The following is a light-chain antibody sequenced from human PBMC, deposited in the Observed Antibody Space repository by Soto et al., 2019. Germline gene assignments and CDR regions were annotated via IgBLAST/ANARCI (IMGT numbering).Light chain of an antibody. V-gene: IGKV3-20*01. CDR3: QQYGGSPPYT. Sequence: EIVLTQSPGTLSLSPGERATLSCRASQSVSSSYLAWYQQKPGRAPRLLIYGASSRATGIPARFSGSGSGTDFTLTISRLEPEDFAVYYCQQYGGSPPYTFGQGTKLEIK. CDR1: QSVSSSY. J-gene: IGKJ2*01. CDR2: GAS.